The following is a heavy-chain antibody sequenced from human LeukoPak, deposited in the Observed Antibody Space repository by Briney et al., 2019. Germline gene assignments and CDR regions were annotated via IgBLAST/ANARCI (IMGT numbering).Heavy chain of an antibody. J-gene: IGHJ4*02. V-gene: IGHV1-69*05. D-gene: IGHD3-10*02. Sequence: SVKVSCKASGYTFSDYNMHWVRQAPGQGLEWMGRIIPIFGTANYAQKFQGRVTITTDESTSTAYMELSSLRSEDTAVYYCARDILGESSENYFDYWGQGTLVTVSS. CDR2: IIPIFGTA. CDR3: ARDILGESSENYFDY. CDR1: GYTFSDYN.